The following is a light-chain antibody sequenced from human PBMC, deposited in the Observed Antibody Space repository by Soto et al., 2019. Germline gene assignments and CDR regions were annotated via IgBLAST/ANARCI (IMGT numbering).Light chain of an antibody. CDR2: GAF. V-gene: IGKV3-20*01. J-gene: IGKJ4*01. Sequence: IFLTQSPGSLSLSSGDRATLSCRASQTVRSSYLAWYQQRPGQAPKLLIYGAFNRAIGIPDRFSGSESGRDYNLTISRLDPEDSAVYYCQHYGYSITFGGGTKVEIK. CDR1: QTVRSSY. CDR3: QHYGYSIT.